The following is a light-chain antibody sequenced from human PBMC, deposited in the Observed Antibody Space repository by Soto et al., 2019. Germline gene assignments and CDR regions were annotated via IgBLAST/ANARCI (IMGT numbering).Light chain of an antibody. Sequence: EIVLTQSPGTLSLSPGERATLSCRASQSVSSSYLAWYQQKPGQAPRLLIYGASNRATGIPDRFSVSGSGTDFTLTISRLEPEDFAVYYCQQSGASPPGIFGQGTKVDIK. V-gene: IGKV3-20*01. CDR1: QSVSSSY. J-gene: IGKJ1*01. CDR3: QQSGASPPGI. CDR2: GAS.